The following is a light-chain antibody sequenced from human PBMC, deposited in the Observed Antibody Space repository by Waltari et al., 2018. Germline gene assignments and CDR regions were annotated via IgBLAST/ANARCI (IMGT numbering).Light chain of an antibody. CDR2: AAS. J-gene: IGKJ3*01. CDR3: QPLNSYPFP. CDR1: QGIRSY. V-gene: IGKV1-9*01. Sequence: DSQLTQSPSFLSASVGDRVSITCRDSQGIRSYLAWYQQKPGKAPKLLIYAASTLQSGVPSRFSGSGYGTEFSLTISSLQPQDFATYYCQPLNSYPFPLGPGTKVAI.